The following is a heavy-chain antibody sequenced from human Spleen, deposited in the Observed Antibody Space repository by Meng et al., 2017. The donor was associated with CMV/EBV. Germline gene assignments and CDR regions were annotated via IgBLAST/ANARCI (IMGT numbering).Heavy chain of an antibody. Sequence: GGSLRLSCAASGFIFSSYGMHWVRQAPGKGLEWVAFIHYDGSNQFYADSVKCRFTISRDNAKNSLHLQMNSLRAEDTAVYYCAREWLSKSYFDYWGQGTLVTVSS. J-gene: IGHJ4*02. CDR3: AREWLSKSYFDY. D-gene: IGHD3-22*01. CDR2: IHYDGSNQ. V-gene: IGHV3-30*02. CDR1: GFIFSSYG.